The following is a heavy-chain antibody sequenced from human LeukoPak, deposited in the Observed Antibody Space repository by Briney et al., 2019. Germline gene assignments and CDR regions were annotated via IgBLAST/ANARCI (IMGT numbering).Heavy chain of an antibody. J-gene: IGHJ4*02. CDR1: GGSISSRNW. Sequence: SETLSLTCAVSGGSISSRNWWSWVRQPPGKGLKWNGEIYHSGSTNYNPSLKSRVTISVDKSKNQFSLKLSSVTAADTAVYYCARLPLRCSGGSCYPYFDYWGQGTLVTVSS. D-gene: IGHD2-15*01. CDR2: IYHSGST. V-gene: IGHV4-4*02. CDR3: ARLPLRCSGGSCYPYFDY.